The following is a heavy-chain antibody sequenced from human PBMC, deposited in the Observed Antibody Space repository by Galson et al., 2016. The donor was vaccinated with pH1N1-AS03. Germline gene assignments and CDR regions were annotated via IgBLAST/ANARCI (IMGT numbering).Heavy chain of an antibody. CDR2: FIPIFGTT. D-gene: IGHD1-7*01. J-gene: IGHJ3*01. V-gene: IGHV1-69*05. CDR1: GRTFDNHP. Sequence: SVKVSCKASGRTFDNHPINWVRQAPGQGLEWMGGFIPIFGTTNYAPKCQGRVTFTTDDSTTTVYMELSNLRSEDTAVYYCARNSDSLGAFDVWGQGTLLSVSS. CDR3: ARNSDSLGAFDV.